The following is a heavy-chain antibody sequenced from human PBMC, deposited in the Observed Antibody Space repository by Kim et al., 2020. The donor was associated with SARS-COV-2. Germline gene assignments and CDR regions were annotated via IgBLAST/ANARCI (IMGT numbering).Heavy chain of an antibody. CDR1: SGSIRNNNYY. CDR3: ARVSVYWYFDL. V-gene: IGHV4-39*07. J-gene: IGHJ2*01. Sequence: SETLSLTCTVSSGSIRNNNYYWGWVRQPPGKGLEWIGSIHYGGTTYFNPCLKSRVTISVDTSKNQFSLKLTSVTAADTAVYYCARVSVYWYFDLWGRGTLVTVSS. D-gene: IGHD1-26*01. CDR2: IHYGGTT.